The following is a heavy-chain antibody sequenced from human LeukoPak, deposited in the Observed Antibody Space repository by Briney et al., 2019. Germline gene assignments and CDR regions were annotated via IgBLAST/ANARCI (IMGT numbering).Heavy chain of an antibody. J-gene: IGHJ4*02. V-gene: IGHV3-74*01. CDR1: GFTFSSYW. CDR3: ARDQAYCSSTSCYRYFDY. Sequence: PGGSLRLSCAASGFTFSSYWMHWVRQAPGKGLVWVSRINSDGSSTNYADSLKGPFTISRDNAKNTLYLQMNSLRAEDTAVYYCARDQAYCSSTSCYRYFDYWGQGTLVTVSS. CDR2: INSDGSST. D-gene: IGHD2-2*01.